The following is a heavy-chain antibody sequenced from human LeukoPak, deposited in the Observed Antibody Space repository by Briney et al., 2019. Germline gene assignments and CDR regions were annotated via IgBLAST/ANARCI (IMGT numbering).Heavy chain of an antibody. CDR3: ASREVRMSGIDD. D-gene: IGHD5-24*01. J-gene: IGHJ4*02. V-gene: IGHV4-59*05. CDR1: GDSTNTYF. CDR2: IHYSGST. Sequence: SETLSLTCTISGDSTNTYFWSWIRQPPGKGLEWIGSIHYSGSTYYNPSLKSRITISVDTSKNQFSLKLRSVTAADTAVYYCASREVRMSGIDDWGQGILVTVSS.